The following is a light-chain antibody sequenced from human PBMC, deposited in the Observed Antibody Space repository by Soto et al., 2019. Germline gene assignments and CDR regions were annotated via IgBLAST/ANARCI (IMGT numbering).Light chain of an antibody. CDR3: QQYGSSPTT. Sequence: EIVLTQSPGTLSLSPGERATLSCRASQSVSNYYLAWYQQKPGQAPRLLIYDASSRATGIPDRFSGSGSGTDFTLTINRLEPEDFAVYYCQQYGSSPTTFGQGTRLEI. J-gene: IGKJ5*01. V-gene: IGKV3-20*01. CDR2: DAS. CDR1: QSVSNYY.